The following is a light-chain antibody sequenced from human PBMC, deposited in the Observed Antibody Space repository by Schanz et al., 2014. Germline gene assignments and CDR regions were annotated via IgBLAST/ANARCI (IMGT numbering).Light chain of an antibody. V-gene: IGKV1-39*01. CDR2: GAS. CDR3: QQSHSILT. J-gene: IGKJ3*01. Sequence: DIQMTQSPSSLSASLRDRVTITCRANQSISTFLNWYQQKPGKAPKLLIYGASTLQSGVPSRFSGRGSGTDFTLTISSLQADDFATYFCQQSHSILTFGPGTKVDFK. CDR1: QSISTF.